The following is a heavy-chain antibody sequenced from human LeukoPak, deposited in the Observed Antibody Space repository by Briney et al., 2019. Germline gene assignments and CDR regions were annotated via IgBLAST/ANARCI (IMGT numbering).Heavy chain of an antibody. V-gene: IGHV3-23*01. J-gene: IGHJ6*03. Sequence: PGGSLRLSCAVSGFPFSDFAMIWVRQAPGEGLEWVSTISGGGDNTYFAASVKGRFTISRDNSKNTLFLQMVSLRAEDTAVYYCAKFEGALLGNYYMDVWGKGTTVTVSS. CDR1: GFPFSDFA. CDR3: AKFEGALLGNYYMDV. CDR2: ISGGGDNT.